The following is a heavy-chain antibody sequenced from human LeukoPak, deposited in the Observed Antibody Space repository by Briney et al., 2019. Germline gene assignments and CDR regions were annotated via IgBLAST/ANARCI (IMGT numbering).Heavy chain of an antibody. Sequence: GGSLRLSCEASTFSVNNMSWVRQAPGKGLEWVSVIYSGGSTYYADSVKGRFTISRDNSKNTLYLQMNSLRAEDTAVYYCARDRQQLPSSSDVWGQGTTVTVSS. CDR1: TFSVNN. D-gene: IGHD6-13*01. CDR2: IYSGGST. V-gene: IGHV3-66*01. CDR3: ARDRQQLPSSSDV. J-gene: IGHJ6*02.